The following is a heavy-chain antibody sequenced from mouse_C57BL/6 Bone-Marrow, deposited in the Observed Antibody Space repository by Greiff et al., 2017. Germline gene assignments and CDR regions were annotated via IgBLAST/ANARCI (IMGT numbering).Heavy chain of an antibody. CDR2: IDPENGDT. CDR3: TTFDGYYGGY. D-gene: IGHD2-3*01. CDR1: GFNIKDDY. J-gene: IGHJ2*01. Sequence: VQLQQSGAELVRPGASVKLSCTASGFNIKDDYMHWVKQRPEQGLEWIGWIDPENGDTEYASKFQGKATITADTSSNTAHLQLSSRTSEDTAVYYCTTFDGYYGGYWGQGTTLTVSS. V-gene: IGHV14-4*01.